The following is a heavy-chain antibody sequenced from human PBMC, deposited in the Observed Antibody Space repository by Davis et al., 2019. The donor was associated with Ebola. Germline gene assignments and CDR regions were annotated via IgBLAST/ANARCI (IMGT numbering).Heavy chain of an antibody. J-gene: IGHJ4*02. CDR2: ISTGGGST. Sequence: GGSLRLSCAAAGFTFSSYAMSWGRQSPGKGLEWVSGISTGGGSTSYADSVKGRFTISRDNSKNTLFLQMSSLRGDDTAVYYCAKALECDSGFCSPFEYWGQGTLVTVSS. CDR1: GFTFSSYA. CDR3: AKALECDSGFCSPFEY. D-gene: IGHD3-22*01. V-gene: IGHV3-23*01.